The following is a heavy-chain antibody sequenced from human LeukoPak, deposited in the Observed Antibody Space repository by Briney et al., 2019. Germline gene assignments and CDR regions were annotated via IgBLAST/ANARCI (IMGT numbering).Heavy chain of an antibody. J-gene: IGHJ4*02. D-gene: IGHD4-11*01. Sequence: PSETLSLTCTVSGYSISSGHYWGWIRQPPGKGLEWIGSMYHSGSTYYNPPLKSRLTMSVDTSKNQFSLKMRAVTAADTAIYYCARSEINDYMRFWGQGILVTVSS. CDR1: GYSISSGHY. CDR2: MYHSGST. CDR3: ARSEINDYMRF. V-gene: IGHV4-38-2*02.